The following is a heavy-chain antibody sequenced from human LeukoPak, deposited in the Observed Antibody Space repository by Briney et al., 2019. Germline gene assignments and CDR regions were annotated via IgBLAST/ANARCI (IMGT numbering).Heavy chain of an antibody. J-gene: IGHJ4*02. V-gene: IGHV3-30*02. CDR1: GLPFKSYG. CDR3: ATDSAGKKFDC. CDR2: ICSDGNNK. D-gene: IGHD6-25*01. Sequence: GGSLRLSCVVSGLPFKSYGMHWVRQAPGKGLEWVAFICSDGNNKYYGDFVKGRFTFSRDNSRNTVYLQLNSLRADDTAVYYCATDSAGKKFDCWGQGTLVTVSS.